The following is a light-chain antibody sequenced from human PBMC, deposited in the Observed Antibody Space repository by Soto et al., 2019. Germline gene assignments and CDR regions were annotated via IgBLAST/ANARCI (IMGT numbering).Light chain of an antibody. CDR1: QSLSSW. CDR2: DAS. CDR3: QQYNTFYS. Sequence: DIQMTQSPSTLSASVGDRVTITCRASQSLSSWLAWYQQKPGKAPKLLIYDASSLESGVPSRFSGSGSGTEFTLTISSLQPDDFATYYGQQYNTFYSFGQGTKLEIK. V-gene: IGKV1-5*01. J-gene: IGKJ2*03.